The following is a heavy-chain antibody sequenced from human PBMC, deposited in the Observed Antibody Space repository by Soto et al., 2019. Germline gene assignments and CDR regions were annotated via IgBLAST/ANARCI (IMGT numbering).Heavy chain of an antibody. CDR2: INSDGSST. V-gene: IGHV3-74*01. J-gene: IGHJ6*02. D-gene: IGHD5-18*01. CDR3: AREGTARIRGGLPRRYYYYGMDV. CDR1: GFTFSSYW. Sequence: EVQLVESGGGLVQPGGSLRLSCAASGFTFSSYWMHWVRQAPGKGLVWVSRINSDGSSTSYADSVKGRFTISRDNAKNTLYLQMNSLRAGDTAVYYCAREGTARIRGGLPRRYYYYGMDVWGQGTTVTVSS.